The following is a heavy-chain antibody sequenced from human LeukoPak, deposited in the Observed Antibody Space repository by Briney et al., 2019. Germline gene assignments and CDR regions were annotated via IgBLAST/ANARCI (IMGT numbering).Heavy chain of an antibody. CDR2: IIPIFGTA. V-gene: IGHV1-69*13. Sequence: SVKVSCKASGGTFSSYAISWVRQAPGQGLEWMGGIIPIFGTANYAQKFQGRVTITADESTSTAYMELSRLRSDDTAVYYCARAAYDSSGYYRENWFDPWGQGTLVTVSS. CDR1: GGTFSSYA. J-gene: IGHJ5*02. CDR3: ARAAYDSSGYYRENWFDP. D-gene: IGHD3-22*01.